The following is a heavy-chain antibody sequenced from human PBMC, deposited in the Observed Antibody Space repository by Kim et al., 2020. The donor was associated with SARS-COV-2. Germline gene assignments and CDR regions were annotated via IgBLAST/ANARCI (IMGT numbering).Heavy chain of an antibody. D-gene: IGHD6-19*01. J-gene: IGHJ6*02. CDR3: GRITGMAVAGSYGMDV. V-gene: IGHV4-39*07. Sequence: SLKSRVTLSVDTPKNQFSLRLSSVTAADTAVYYCGRITGMAVAGSYGMDVWGQGTTVTVSS.